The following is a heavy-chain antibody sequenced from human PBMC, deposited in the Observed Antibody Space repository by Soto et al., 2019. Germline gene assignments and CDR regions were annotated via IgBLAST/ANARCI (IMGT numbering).Heavy chain of an antibody. CDR2: IYHSGST. Sequence: SETLSLICAVSGGSISSGGYSWSWIRQPPGKGLEWIGYIYHSGSTYYNPSLKSRVTISVDRSKNQFSLKLSSVTAADTAVYYCARVPGPWGQGTLVTVSS. CDR1: GGSISSGGYS. CDR3: ARVPGP. V-gene: IGHV4-30-2*01. J-gene: IGHJ5*02.